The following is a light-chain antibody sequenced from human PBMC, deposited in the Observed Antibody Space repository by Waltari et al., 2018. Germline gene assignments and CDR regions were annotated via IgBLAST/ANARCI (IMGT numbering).Light chain of an antibody. CDR2: AAA. J-gene: IGKJ3*01. CDR1: QGLGSF. CDR3: QQADRFPRT. V-gene: IGKV1-12*01. Sequence: DIQMTQSPSSVSASLGDRVTISCWASQGLGSFLAWYQQKPGQAPRPLIFAAATLHSGVPSRFGATWDGTHFSRTISNIQPEDFATYLCQQADRFPRTFGPGTKVEMK.